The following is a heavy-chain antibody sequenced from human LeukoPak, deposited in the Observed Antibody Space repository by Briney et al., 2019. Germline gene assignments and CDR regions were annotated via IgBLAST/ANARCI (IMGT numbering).Heavy chain of an antibody. CDR1: GGSISSAPYY. CDR2: IHYSGSA. V-gene: IGHV4-39*01. Sequence: SETLSLTCTVSGGSISSAPYYCGWIRQPPGKGLEWIGSIHYSGSAYYNPSLKSRVTVSVDTSKNQFSLKVNSVTAADTAVYYCVRRLPATWNFDLWGRGTLVTVSS. CDR3: VRRLPATWNFDL. J-gene: IGHJ2*01. D-gene: IGHD2-2*01.